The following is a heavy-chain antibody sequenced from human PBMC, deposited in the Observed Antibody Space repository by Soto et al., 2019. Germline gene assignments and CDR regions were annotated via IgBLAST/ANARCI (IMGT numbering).Heavy chain of an antibody. Sequence: SETLSLTCTVSGSSISSGDYYWSWIRQPPGKGLEWIGYIYYSGSTYYNPSLKSRVTISVDTSKNQFSLNLSSVTAADRAVYYCVRGGGYDPFDYWGQGVLVTVSS. V-gene: IGHV4-30-4*01. CDR2: IYYSGST. CDR3: VRGGGYDPFDY. CDR1: GSSISSGDYY. J-gene: IGHJ4*02. D-gene: IGHD5-12*01.